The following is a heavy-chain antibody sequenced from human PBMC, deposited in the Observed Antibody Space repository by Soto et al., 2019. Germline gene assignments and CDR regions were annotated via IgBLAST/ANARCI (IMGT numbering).Heavy chain of an antibody. V-gene: IGHV1-18*01. CDR2: ISPYDGNT. CDR1: GYTFTNYG. Sequence: QVQLVQSEAEVKKPGASVKVSCKASGYTFTNYGLSWVRQAPGQGLEWMAWISPYDGNTHYAQKLQGRITVTTDTSXSMXYIELRSLRSDDTAVYFCARDDRAAASGTTYYFDYWGQGTLVTVSS. CDR3: ARDDRAAASGTTYYFDY. D-gene: IGHD6-13*01. J-gene: IGHJ4*02.